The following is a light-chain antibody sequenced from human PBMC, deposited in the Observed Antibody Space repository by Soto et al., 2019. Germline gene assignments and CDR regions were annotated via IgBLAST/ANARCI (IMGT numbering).Light chain of an antibody. CDR2: DAS. Sequence: EIVLTQSPVTLSLSPGERATLSCRASQSVNNYLAWYQQKPGQAPSLLIYDASNRASGIPARFSGSGSGTDFTLTISSLEPEDFAVYYCQQSGSWPLTFGGGTKIDIK. CDR3: QQSGSWPLT. CDR1: QSVNNY. J-gene: IGKJ4*01. V-gene: IGKV3-11*01.